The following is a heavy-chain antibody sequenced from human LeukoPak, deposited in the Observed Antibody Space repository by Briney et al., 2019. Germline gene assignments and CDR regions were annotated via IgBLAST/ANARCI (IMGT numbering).Heavy chain of an antibody. Sequence: GGSLRLSCAASGFTFSSYSMNWVRQAPGKGLEWGSSISSSSSYIYYADSVKGRFTISRDNAKNSLYLQMNSLRAEDTAVYYCARAADYYGSGSYYISDYWGQGTLVTVSS. D-gene: IGHD3-10*01. CDR3: ARAADYYGSGSYYISDY. CDR1: GFTFSSYS. V-gene: IGHV3-21*01. CDR2: ISSSSSYI. J-gene: IGHJ4*02.